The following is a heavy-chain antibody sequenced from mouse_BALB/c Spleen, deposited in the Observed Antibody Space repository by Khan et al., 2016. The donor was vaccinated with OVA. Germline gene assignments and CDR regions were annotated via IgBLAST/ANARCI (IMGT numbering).Heavy chain of an antibody. CDR1: GYNFKDTY. V-gene: IGHV14-3*02. CDR2: IDPANGNT. J-gene: IGHJ2*01. CDR3: ARWRRGY. Sequence: VQLKESGAELVKPGASVKLSCTAAGYNFKDTYMHWVKQRPEQGLEWIGRIDPANGNTHYDPKFQGKATITADTSSNTAYLQLSSLTSEDTAVSYGARWRRGYWGQGTTLTVSS.